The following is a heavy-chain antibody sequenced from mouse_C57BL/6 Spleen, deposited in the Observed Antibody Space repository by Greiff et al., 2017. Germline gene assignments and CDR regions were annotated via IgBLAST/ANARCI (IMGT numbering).Heavy chain of an antibody. D-gene: IGHD2-4*01. CDR1: GYTFTSYW. J-gene: IGHJ3*01. CDR2: IDPSDSYT. V-gene: IGHV1-69*01. CDR3: ARVGRLRQGFAD. Sequence: VQLQQPGAELVMPGASVKLSCKASGYTFTSYWMHWVKQRPGQGLEWIGEIDPSDSYTNYNQKFKGKSTLTVDKSSSTAYMQLSSLTSEDSAVYYCARVGRLRQGFADWGQGTLVTVSA.